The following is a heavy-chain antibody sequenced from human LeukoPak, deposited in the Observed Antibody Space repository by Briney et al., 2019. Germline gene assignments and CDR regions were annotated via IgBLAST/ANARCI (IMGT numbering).Heavy chain of an antibody. CDR2: ISSCSSHI. Sequence: GGSLRLSCAASGFTFTLYSMSWVRQAPGKGLEWVSSISSCSSHIYYADSLKGRFTISRDNAKNSLYLQMNRLRAEDTAVYYCARDFRTQFDGYSPPYHFDYWGQGTLVTVSS. J-gene: IGHJ4*02. CDR1: GFTFTLYS. V-gene: IGHV3-21*01. D-gene: IGHD5-24*01. CDR3: ARDFRTQFDGYSPPYHFDY.